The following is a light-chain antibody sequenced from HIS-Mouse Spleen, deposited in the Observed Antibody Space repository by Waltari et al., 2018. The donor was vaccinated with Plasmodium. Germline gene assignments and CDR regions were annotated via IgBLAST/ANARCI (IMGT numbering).Light chain of an antibody. CDR2: LGS. CDR3: MKALHPPT. Sequence: NVITQSPLSLPVTPGGPASIHCRSSPSHLHSNGYNYLDWYLQKPGQSPQLLIFLGSKRASGVPDRFSGSGSGTDFTLKISRVEAEYVGVYYCMKALHPPTFGPGTKVDIK. CDR1: PSHLHSNGYNY. V-gene: IGKV2-28*01. J-gene: IGKJ3*01.